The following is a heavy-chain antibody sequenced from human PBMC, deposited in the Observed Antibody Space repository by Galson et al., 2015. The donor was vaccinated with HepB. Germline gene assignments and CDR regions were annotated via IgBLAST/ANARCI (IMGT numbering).Heavy chain of an antibody. Sequence: SEKVSCKASGYTFTSYDINWVRQATGQGLEWMGWMNPNSGNRGYAQKFQGRVSMTRDTSINTAYMELTGLRSDDTAVYYCARVVLARRGGGSGSYYVLGYWGQGTLVTVSS. CDR2: MNPNSGNR. V-gene: IGHV1-8*01. CDR3: ARVVLARRGGGSGSYYVLGY. D-gene: IGHD3-10*01. CDR1: GYTFTSYD. J-gene: IGHJ4*02.